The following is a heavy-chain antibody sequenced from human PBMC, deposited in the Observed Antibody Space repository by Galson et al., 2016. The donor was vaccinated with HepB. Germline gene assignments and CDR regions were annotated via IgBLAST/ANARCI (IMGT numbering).Heavy chain of an antibody. D-gene: IGHD6-6*01. CDR2: IDWDGDE. Sequence: PALVKPTQTLTLTCTFSGFSLTAENMCVSRIRQPPGKALEWLALIDWDGDEYYSTSLKIRLSISKDTSKSQVLLKMTNMDPVDTATYYCARVVTPGGFDSWGQGTLVTVSS. J-gene: IGHJ4*02. V-gene: IGHV2-70*01. CDR3: ARVVTPGGFDS. CDR1: GFSLTAENMC.